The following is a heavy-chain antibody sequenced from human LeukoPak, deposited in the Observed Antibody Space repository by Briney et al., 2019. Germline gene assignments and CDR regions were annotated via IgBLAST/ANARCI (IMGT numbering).Heavy chain of an antibody. V-gene: IGHV1-24*01. Sequence: ASEKVSCKVSGYTLSELSMHWVRQAPGKGLEWMGGFDPEDGETIYAQKFQGRVTMTEVTSTDTAYTVLSSLRSEDTAVYYFATRGSYFYYWGQGTLVTVSS. J-gene: IGHJ4*02. CDR1: GYTLSELS. CDR2: FDPEDGET. CDR3: ATRGSYFYY. D-gene: IGHD1-26*01.